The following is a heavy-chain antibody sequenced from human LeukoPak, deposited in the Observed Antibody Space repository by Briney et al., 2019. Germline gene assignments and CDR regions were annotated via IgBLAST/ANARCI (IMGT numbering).Heavy chain of an antibody. V-gene: IGHV3-53*01. CDR1: GFTFITYG. J-gene: IGHJ4*02. CDR3: ARDLYYYGSGSDNFLYY. CDR2: INSGGTT. Sequence: GGSLRLSCAASGFTFITYGMHWVRQAPGQGLEWVSVINSGGTTHYADSVKGRFTISRDNSKNTLYLQMNSLRAEDTAVYYCARDLYYYGSGSDNFLYYWGQGTLVTVSS. D-gene: IGHD3-10*01.